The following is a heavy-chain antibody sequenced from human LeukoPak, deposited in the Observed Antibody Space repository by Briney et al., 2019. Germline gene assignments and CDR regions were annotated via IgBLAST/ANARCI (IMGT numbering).Heavy chain of an antibody. D-gene: IGHD2-21*02. V-gene: IGHV1-2*06. Sequence: ASVKVSCKASGYTFTGYYMHWVRQALGQGLEWMGRINPNSGGTNYAQKFQGRVTMTRDTSISTAYMELSRLRSDDTAVYYCARDSLYCGGDCYPDYWGQGTLVTVSS. CDR2: INPNSGGT. CDR3: ARDSLYCGGDCYPDY. CDR1: GYTFTGYY. J-gene: IGHJ4*02.